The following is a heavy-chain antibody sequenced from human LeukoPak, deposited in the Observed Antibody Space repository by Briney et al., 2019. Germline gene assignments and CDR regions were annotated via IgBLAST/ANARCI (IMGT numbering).Heavy chain of an antibody. V-gene: IGHV3-21*01. J-gene: IGHJ4*02. CDR1: GFTFSSYG. CDR3: ARDQDGGKYYYEGSGYSH. D-gene: IGHD3-22*01. Sequence: GESLTPPCAAPGFTFSSYGLNWVRQAPGKGLEWVSTISSGGHIYYEDSVKGRFTIPRDNAKNSLYLQMNSLRAEDTAVYYCARDQDGGKYYYEGSGYSHWGQGSLVSVSS. CDR2: ISSGGHI.